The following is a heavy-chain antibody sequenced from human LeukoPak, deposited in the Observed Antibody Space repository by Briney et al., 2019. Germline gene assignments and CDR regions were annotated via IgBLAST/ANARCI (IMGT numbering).Heavy chain of an antibody. V-gene: IGHV1-18*01. D-gene: IGHD3-10*02. CDR3: ARLFGELLLPSDHFYYMDV. J-gene: IGHJ6*03. CDR2: ISAYNGNT. CDR1: GYTFTSYG. Sequence: GASVKVSCKASGYTFTSYGISWVRQAPGQGLEWMGWISAYNGNTNYAQKLQGRVTMTTDTSTSTAYMELRSLRSDDTAVYYCARLFGELLLPSDHFYYMDVWGKGTAVTVSS.